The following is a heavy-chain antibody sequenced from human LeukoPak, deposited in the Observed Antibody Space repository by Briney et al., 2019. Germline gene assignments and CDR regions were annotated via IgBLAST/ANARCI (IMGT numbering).Heavy chain of an antibody. J-gene: IGHJ4*02. Sequence: PSETLSLTCGVSGGSIRSTNWWSWVRQPPGQGLEWIGEISLTGQTNYNPSLNGRVTMSVDTSKNQFSLKLSSVTAADTAVYYCAIYYDSSGYRFDYWGQGTLVTVSS. D-gene: IGHD3-22*01. V-gene: IGHV4-4*02. CDR1: GGSIRSTNW. CDR2: ISLTGQT. CDR3: AIYYDSSGYRFDY.